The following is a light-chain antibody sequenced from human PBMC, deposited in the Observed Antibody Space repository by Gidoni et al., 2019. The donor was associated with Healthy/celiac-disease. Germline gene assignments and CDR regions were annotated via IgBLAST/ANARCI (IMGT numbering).Light chain of an antibody. V-gene: IGKV1-39*01. Sequence: SRYAYGGKRVTITSRARQSSSSYLTWYQQKQGKAHKLLIYVASSLKSGVPSRFSGSGSGTDFTLTISSLQPEEFATYYCQQSNSTPRTFGQGTKVEIK. CDR3: QQSNSTPRT. J-gene: IGKJ1*01. CDR2: VAS. CDR1: QSSSSY.